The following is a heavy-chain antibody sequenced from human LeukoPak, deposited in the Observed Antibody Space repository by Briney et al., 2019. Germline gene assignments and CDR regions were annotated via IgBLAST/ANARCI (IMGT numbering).Heavy chain of an antibody. CDR2: ISSSSSYI. D-gene: IGHD3-16*01. CDR3: ARSSRGAVDAFDI. V-gene: IGHV3-21*01. J-gene: IGHJ3*02. CDR1: GFTFSSYS. Sequence: GGSLRLSCAASGFTFSSYSMNWVRQAPGKGLEWVSSISSSSSYIYYADSVKGRFTISRDNAKNSLYLQMNSLSADETADYCCARSSRGAVDAFDIWDQGTMVTVSS.